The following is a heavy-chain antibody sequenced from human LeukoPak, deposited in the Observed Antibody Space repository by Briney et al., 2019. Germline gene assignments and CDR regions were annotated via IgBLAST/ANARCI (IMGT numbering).Heavy chain of an antibody. D-gene: IGHD6-19*01. V-gene: IGHV4-30-4*01. CDR3: ARDSPDSTGWSDAFDI. J-gene: IGHJ3*02. CDR2: IYYSGST. Sequence: SETLSLTCTVSGGSISSGDYYWSWIRQPPGKGLEWIGYIYYSGSTYYNPSLKSRVTISVDTSKNQFSLKLSSVTAADTAVYYCARDSPDSTGWSDAFDIWGQGTMVTVSS. CDR1: GGSISSGDYY.